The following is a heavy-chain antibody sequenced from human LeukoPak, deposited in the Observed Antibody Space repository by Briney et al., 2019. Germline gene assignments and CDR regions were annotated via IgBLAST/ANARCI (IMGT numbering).Heavy chain of an antibody. V-gene: IGHV4-34*01. D-gene: IGHD2-2*01. J-gene: IGHJ6*03. CDR1: GGSFSGYY. CDR3: ARALHGCSSTSCPIEDYYYYYYMDV. Sequence: SETLSLTCAVYGGSFSGYYWSWIRQPPGKGLEWIGEINHSGSTNYNPSLKSRVTISVDTSKNQFSLKLSSVTAADTAVYYCARALHGCSSTSCPIEDYYYYYYMDVWGKGTTVAVSS. CDR2: INHSGST.